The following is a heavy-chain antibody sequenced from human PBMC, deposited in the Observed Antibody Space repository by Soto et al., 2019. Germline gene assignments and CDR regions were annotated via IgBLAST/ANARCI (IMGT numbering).Heavy chain of an antibody. CDR2: IYTSGST. CDR1: CGSISSYY. J-gene: IGHJ6*02. CDR3: ARDWPWPPFANYYYYGMDV. Sequence: SETLSLTCTVSCGSISSYYWSWIRQPAGKGLEWIGRIYTSGSTNYNPSLKSRVTMSVDTSKNQFSLKLSSVTAADTAVYYCARDWPWPPFANYYYYGMDVWGQGTTVTVSS. V-gene: IGHV4-4*07. D-gene: IGHD5-12*01.